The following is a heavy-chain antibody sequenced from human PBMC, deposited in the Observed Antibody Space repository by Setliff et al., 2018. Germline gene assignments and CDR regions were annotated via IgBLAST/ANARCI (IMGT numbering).Heavy chain of an antibody. D-gene: IGHD3-22*01. V-gene: IGHV1-18*01. Sequence: ASVKVSCKASGYTFTNYGITWVRQAPGQGLEWMGWINNYNFNTNYAQKLQGRVTMTTDTSTSTAYMELRSLRSDDTAVYYCARERAYDGLNYYGMDVWGQGTTVTVSS. CDR3: ARERAYDGLNYYGMDV. CDR1: GYTFTNYG. J-gene: IGHJ6*01. CDR2: INNYNFNT.